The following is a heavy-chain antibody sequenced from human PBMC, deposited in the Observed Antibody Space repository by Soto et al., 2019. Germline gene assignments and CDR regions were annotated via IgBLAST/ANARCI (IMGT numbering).Heavy chain of an antibody. D-gene: IGHD6-6*01. V-gene: IGHV1-46*01. CDR1: GYTFTSYY. Sequence: ASVKVSCKASGYTFTSYYMHWVRQAPGQGLEWMGIINPSGGSTSYAQKFQGRLTISSDRSKNTLYLQMDSLRADDTAVYYCARLPGGTAPRPDYWGQGTMVTVSS. CDR3: ARLPGGTAPRPDY. J-gene: IGHJ4*02. CDR2: INPSGGST.